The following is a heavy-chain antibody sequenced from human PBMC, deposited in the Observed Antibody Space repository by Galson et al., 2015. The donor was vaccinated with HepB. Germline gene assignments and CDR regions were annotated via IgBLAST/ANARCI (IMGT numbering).Heavy chain of an antibody. CDR1: GFTFSTYA. D-gene: IGHD2-2*02. J-gene: IGHJ4*02. CDR3: AKAESGHCNGARCYTLDS. CDR2: ISGSDPGT. Sequence: SLRLSCAASGFTFSTYAMSWVRQAPGKRLEWVSAISGSDPGTYYADSVKGRFTISRDNSKNTLYLQMSSLTAEDTAIYYCAKAESGHCNGARCYTLDSWGRGTLATVSS. V-gene: IGHV3-23*01.